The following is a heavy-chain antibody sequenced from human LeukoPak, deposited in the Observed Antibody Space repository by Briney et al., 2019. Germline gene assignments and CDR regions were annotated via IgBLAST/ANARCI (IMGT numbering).Heavy chain of an antibody. CDR2: INHSGST. V-gene: IGHV4-34*01. J-gene: IGHJ6*03. CDR1: GGSFSGYY. D-gene: IGHD3-22*01. Sequence: PSETLSLTCAVYGGSFSGYYWSWIRQPPGKGLEWIGEINHSGSTNYNPSLKSRVTISVDTSKNQFSLKLSSVTAADTAVYYCARGTSTMIVVFHLYYYYYYMDVWGKGTTVTVS. CDR3: ARGTSTMIVVFHLYYYYYYMDV.